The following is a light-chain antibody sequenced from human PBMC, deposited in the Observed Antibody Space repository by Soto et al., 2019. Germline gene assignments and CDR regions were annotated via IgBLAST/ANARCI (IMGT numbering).Light chain of an antibody. CDR2: DAS. CDR3: QQYGNSPQT. J-gene: IGKJ2*01. V-gene: IGKV3-20*01. CDR1: QSIGSSY. Sequence: ETVLTQSPGTLSLSPGERATLSCRASQSIGSSYLAWYQQKPGQAPRLLIYDASSRATGIPDRFSGSGSGTAFTLTISRLEPEEFAVYYCQQYGNSPQTFGQGTKLEIK.